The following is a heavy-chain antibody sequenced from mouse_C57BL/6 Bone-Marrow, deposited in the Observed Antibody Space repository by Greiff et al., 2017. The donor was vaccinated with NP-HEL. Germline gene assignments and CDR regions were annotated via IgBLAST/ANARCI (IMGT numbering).Heavy chain of an antibody. CDR1: GYSFTGYY. CDR3: ASLPGGFAY. V-gene: IGHV1-42*01. J-gene: IGHJ3*01. CDR2: INPSTGGT. Sequence: VQLQQSGPELVKPGASVKISCKASGYSFTGYYMNWVKQSPEKSLEWIGEINPSTGGTTYNQKFKAKATLTADKSSSTAYMQLKSLTSEDSAVYYCASLPGGFAYWGQGTPVTVSA.